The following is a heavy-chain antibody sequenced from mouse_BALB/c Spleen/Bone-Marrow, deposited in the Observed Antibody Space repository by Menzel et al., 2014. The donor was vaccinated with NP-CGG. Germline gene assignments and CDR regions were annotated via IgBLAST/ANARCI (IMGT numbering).Heavy chain of an antibody. V-gene: IGHV1-37*01. CDR3: GRGNYDYDSWFGY. J-gene: IGHJ3*01. D-gene: IGHD2-4*01. CDR2: INPYNGDP. CDR1: GYSFXGYF. Sequence: EVKLMESGPELVKPGASVKISCKASGYSFXGYFMNWMKQSHGKSLEWIGRINPYNGDPFYNQKFKGKATLTVDKSSSTAHMELLSLTSEDSAVYYCGRGNYDYDSWFGYWGQGTLVTVSA.